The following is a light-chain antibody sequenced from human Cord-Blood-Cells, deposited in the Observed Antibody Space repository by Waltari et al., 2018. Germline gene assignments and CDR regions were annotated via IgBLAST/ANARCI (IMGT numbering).Light chain of an antibody. CDR3: SSYTSSSTVV. V-gene: IGLV2-14*01. CDR1: SRDVGGYNY. Sequence: QSALTQPASVSRSPGQSITISCTGTSRDVGGYNYVSWYQQHPGKAPKLMIYDVSNRPSGVSNRFSGSKSGNTASLTISGLQAEDEADYYCSSYTSSSTVVFGGGTKLTVL. J-gene: IGLJ2*01. CDR2: DVS.